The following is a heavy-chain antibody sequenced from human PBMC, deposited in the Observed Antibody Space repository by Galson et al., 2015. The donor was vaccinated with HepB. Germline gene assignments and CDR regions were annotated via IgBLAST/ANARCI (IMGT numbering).Heavy chain of an antibody. D-gene: IGHD6-19*01. CDR1: GFTFSSYA. CDR3: ARAGGGSGWYWGGCGDY. V-gene: IGHV3-30*04. Sequence: SLRLSCAASGFTFSSYAMHWVRQAPGKGLVWVAVISYDGSNKYYADSVKGRFTISRDNSKNTLYLQMNSLRAEDTAVYYCARAGGGSGWYWGGCGDYWGQGTLVTVSS. J-gene: IGHJ4*02. CDR2: ISYDGSNK.